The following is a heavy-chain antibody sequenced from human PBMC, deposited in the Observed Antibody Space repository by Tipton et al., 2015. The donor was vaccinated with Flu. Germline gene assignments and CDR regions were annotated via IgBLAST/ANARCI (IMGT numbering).Heavy chain of an antibody. J-gene: IGHJ4*02. CDR2: INSDGSAT. CDR1: GFTFSHYW. V-gene: IGHV3-74*01. D-gene: IGHD2-21*02. CDR3: TRDMTD. Sequence: SLRLSCEASGFTFSHYWMHWVRQGPGKGLVWISRINSDGSATNYADSVKGRLTISRDNANNLVFLQMSNLRPEDSAVYHCTRDMTDWGQGVLVTVSS.